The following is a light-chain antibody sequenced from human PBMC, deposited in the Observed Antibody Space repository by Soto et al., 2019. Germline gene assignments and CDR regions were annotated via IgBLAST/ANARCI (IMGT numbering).Light chain of an antibody. J-gene: IGKJ1*01. CDR3: QQHDQGWT. CDR2: GAS. Sequence: EMVMTQSPATLSVSLGERATRSCRASQSVRTKLVWYQQKPGQAPRLLIYGASTRATGIPARFSGSGYGTEFILTISNLQSEDFAVYYCQQHDQGWTFGQGTQVEIK. CDR1: QSVRTK. V-gene: IGKV3-15*01.